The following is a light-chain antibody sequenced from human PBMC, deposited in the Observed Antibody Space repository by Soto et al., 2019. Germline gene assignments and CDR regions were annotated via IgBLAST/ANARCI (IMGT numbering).Light chain of an antibody. J-gene: IGLJ2*01. CDR3: TSYTASKAYIL. CDR2: EVT. CDR1: RTDIGGYNY. V-gene: IGLV2-14*01. Sequence: QSALTQPASVSGSLGQSITISCTGTRTDIGGYNYVSWYQQYPGKAPKLVICEVTSRPSGISDRFSGSKSGNTASLTISGHQAEDEADYFCTSYTASKAYILFGGGTKLTVL.